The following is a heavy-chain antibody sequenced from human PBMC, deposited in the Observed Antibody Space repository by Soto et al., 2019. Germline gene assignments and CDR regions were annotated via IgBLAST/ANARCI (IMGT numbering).Heavy chain of an antibody. V-gene: IGHV1-8*01. CDR1: GYTFTSYD. CDR3: ASPIVGVGY. D-gene: IGHD2-15*01. J-gene: IGHJ4*02. CDR2: MNPNSGNT. Sequence: ASVKVSCKTSGYTFTSYDINWVRQAPGQGLEWMGWMNPNSGNTDSAQKFQGRVTMTRDTSISTAYMELSRLRSDDTAVYYCASPIVGVGYWGQGTLVTVSS.